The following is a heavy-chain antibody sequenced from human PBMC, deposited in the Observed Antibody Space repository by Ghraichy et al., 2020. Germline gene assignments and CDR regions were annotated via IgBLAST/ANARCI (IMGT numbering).Heavy chain of an antibody. Sequence: GGSLRLSCAASGFTFSNHWMSWVRQAPGKGLEWVANIKQDGSEKYYVGSVKGRFTVSRDNARNSQYLQMNSLRGEDTAFYYCARVGYDHAWGRSFGDYWGPGALVTVSS. V-gene: IGHV3-7*01. CDR3: ARVGYDHAWGRSFGDY. CDR2: IKQDGSEK. D-gene: IGHD3-16*01. J-gene: IGHJ4*02. CDR1: GFTFSNHW.